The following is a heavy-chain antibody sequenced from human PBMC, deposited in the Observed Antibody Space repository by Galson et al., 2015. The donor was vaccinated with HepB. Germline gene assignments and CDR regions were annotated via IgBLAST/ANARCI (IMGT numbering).Heavy chain of an antibody. V-gene: IGHV1-2*06. CDR2: INPNSGGT. Sequence: SVKVSCKASGYTFTGYYMHWVRQAPGQGLEWMGRINPNSGGTNYAQKFQGRVTMTRDTSISTAYMELSRLRSDDTAVYYCARVLYYYDTTAEVRWFDPWGQGTLVTVSS. D-gene: IGHD3-22*01. CDR3: ARVLYYYDTTAEVRWFDP. J-gene: IGHJ5*02. CDR1: GYTFTGYY.